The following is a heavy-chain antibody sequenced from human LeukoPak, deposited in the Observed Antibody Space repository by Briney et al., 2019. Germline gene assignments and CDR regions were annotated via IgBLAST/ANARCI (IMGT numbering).Heavy chain of an antibody. V-gene: IGHV1-18*01. D-gene: IGHD6-13*01. CDR3: ARGVPIAAAGTSFDY. CDR2: ISAYNGNT. CDR1: GYTFTSYG. J-gene: IGHJ4*02. Sequence: ASVKVSCKASGYTFTSYGISWVRQAPGQGLEWMGWISAYNGNTNYARKLQGRVTMTTDTSTSTAYMELRSLRSDDTAVYYCARGVPIAAAGTSFDYWGQGTLVTVSS.